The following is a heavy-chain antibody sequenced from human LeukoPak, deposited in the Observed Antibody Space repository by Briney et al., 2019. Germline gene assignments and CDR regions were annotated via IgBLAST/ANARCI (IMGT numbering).Heavy chain of an antibody. CDR3: ANGPYDFPDYYYYGMDV. J-gene: IGHJ6*02. CDR2: ISGSGGST. CDR1: GFTFSSYA. D-gene: IGHD3-3*01. V-gene: IGHV3-23*01. Sequence: LSGGSLRLSCAASGFTFSSYAMSWVRQAPGKGLEWVSAISGSGGSTYYADSVKGRFTISRDNSKNTLYLQMNSLRAEDTAVYYCANGPYDFPDYYYYGMDVWGQGTTVTVSS.